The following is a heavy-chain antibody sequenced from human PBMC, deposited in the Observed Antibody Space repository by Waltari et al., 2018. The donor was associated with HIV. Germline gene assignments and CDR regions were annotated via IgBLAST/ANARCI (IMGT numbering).Heavy chain of an antibody. CDR3: APGRGWFDP. J-gene: IGHJ5*02. CDR1: GFPFSRYW. CDR2: INSDGSST. Sequence: EVQLVESGGGLVQPGGSLILSCAVSGFPFSRYWMHWVRQAPGKGLLWVSRINSDGSSTNYADSVKVRFTISRDNAKNTLYLQMNSLRVEDTAVYYCAPGRGWFDPWGQGTLVTVSS. D-gene: IGHD3-10*01. V-gene: IGHV3-74*01.